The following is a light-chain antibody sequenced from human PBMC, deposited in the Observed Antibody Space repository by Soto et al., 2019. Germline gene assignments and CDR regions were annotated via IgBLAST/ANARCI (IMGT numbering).Light chain of an antibody. CDR3: SSYTSSSTLV. CDR1: SSDVGGYNY. Sequence: QSVLTQPASVSGSPGQSITISCTGTSSDVGGYNYVSWYQQHPGKAPKLMIYEVSHRPSGVSNRCSGSKSGNTASLTISGRQAEDEADYYCSSYTSSSTLVFGTGTKLTVL. CDR2: EVS. V-gene: IGLV2-14*01. J-gene: IGLJ1*01.